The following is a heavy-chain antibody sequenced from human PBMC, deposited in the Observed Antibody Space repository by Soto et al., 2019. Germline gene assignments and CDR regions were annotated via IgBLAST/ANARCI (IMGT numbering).Heavy chain of an antibody. V-gene: IGHV6-1*01. D-gene: IGHD2-2*02. Sequence: SRTLSLTCAMSVDSVSGNSAAWNWIRQSPSRGLEWLGRTYYRSKWYNDYAVSVKSRITINPDTSKNQFSLQLNSVTPEDTAVYYCARGTYYQPLLYPAYDYYYGMDVWGQGTTVTVSS. CDR1: VDSVSGNSAA. CDR3: ARGTYYQPLLYPAYDYYYGMDV. CDR2: TYYRSKWYN. J-gene: IGHJ6*02.